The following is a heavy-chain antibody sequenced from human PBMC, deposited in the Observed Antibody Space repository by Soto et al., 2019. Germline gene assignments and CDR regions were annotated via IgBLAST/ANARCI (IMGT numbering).Heavy chain of an antibody. D-gene: IGHD2-21*01. V-gene: IGHV3-21*01. CDR1: GFNFITYS. CDR3: VRVGLAYSTPKSLYFDN. CDR2: ISSSAVYI. Sequence: GGSLRLSCAASGFNFITYSLSWVRQAPGKGLEWVASISSSAVYIDYADSVKGRFTISRDNANNSLYLQMNSLRAEDTATYYFVRVGLAYSTPKSLYFDNGGRDTLLTASS. J-gene: IGHJ2*01.